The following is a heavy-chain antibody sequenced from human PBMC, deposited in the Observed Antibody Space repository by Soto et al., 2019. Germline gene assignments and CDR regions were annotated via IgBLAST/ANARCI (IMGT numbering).Heavy chain of an antibody. J-gene: IGHJ3*02. CDR2: IYYSGRT. CDR1: GYSIRSSNW. Sequence: QVQLQESGPGLVKPSDTLSHTCAVSGYSIRSSNWWGWIRQPPGKGLEWIGYIYYSGRTYYNPSLKSRVTMPVDPSKNQFSLKLSSVTAVDTAVYYCARKNGVLDAFDIWGQGTMVTVSS. D-gene: IGHD4-17*01. CDR3: ARKNGVLDAFDI. V-gene: IGHV4-28*01.